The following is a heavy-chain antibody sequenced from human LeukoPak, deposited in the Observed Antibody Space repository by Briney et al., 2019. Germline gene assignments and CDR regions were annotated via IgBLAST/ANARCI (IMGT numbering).Heavy chain of an antibody. CDR1: GXTFSSYG. V-gene: IGHV3-33*01. J-gene: IGHJ4*02. D-gene: IGHD3-22*01. CDR2: IWYDGSKK. CDR3: ARDPTAYYDSSGYYLNTIDY. Sequence: GGSLRLSCAASGXTFSSYGMHWVRQAPGKGLEWVAVIWYDGSKKYYADSVKGRFTISRDNVKNTLYLQMNSLRAEDTAVYYCARDPTAYYDSSGYYLNTIDYWGQGTLVTVSS.